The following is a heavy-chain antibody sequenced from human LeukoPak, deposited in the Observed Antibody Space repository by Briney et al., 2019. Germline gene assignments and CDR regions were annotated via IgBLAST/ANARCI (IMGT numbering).Heavy chain of an antibody. CDR2: IYYSGST. J-gene: IGHJ4*02. CDR3: ARRAFSSGYYYFDY. V-gene: IGHV4-59*08. D-gene: IGHD3-22*01. Sequence: SETLSLTCTVSGGSISSYYWSWIRQPPGKGLEWIGYIYYSGSTNYNPSLKSRVTISVDTSKNQFSLKLSSVTAADTAAYYCARRAFSSGYYYFDYWGQGTLVTVSS. CDR1: GGSISSYY.